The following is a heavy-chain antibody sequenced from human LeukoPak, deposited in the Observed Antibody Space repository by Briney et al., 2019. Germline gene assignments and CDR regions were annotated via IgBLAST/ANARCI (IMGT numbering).Heavy chain of an antibody. CDR3: AKTLSYSSGWVY. J-gene: IGHJ4*02. CDR1: GFTFSNYA. Sequence: GGSLRLSCAASGFTFSNYAMTWVRQAPGKGLEWVSGISGSGGRTYYADFVKGRFTISRDNSKSTLYLQMNSLRAEDTAVYYCAKTLSYSSGWVYWGQGTLVTVSS. CDR2: ISGSGGRT. V-gene: IGHV3-23*01. D-gene: IGHD6-19*01.